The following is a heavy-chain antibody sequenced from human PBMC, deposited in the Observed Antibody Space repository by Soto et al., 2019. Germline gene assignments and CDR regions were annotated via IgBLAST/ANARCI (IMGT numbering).Heavy chain of an antibody. J-gene: IGHJ6*02. CDR2: MNPNSGNT. V-gene: IGHV1-8*01. D-gene: IGHD4-17*01. CDR3: ARGGNNYGDYYYYHYGMDV. Sequence: ASVKVSCKASGYTFTSYDINWVRQATGQGLEWMGWMNPNSGNTGYAQKFQGRVTMTRNTSISTAYMELSSLRSEDTAVYYCARGGNNYGDYYYYHYGMDVWGQGTTVTVSS. CDR1: GYTFTSYD.